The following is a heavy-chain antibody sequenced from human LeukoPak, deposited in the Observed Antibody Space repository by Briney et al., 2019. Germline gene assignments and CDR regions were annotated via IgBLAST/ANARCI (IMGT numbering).Heavy chain of an antibody. CDR2: INHSGST. D-gene: IGHD5-18*01. CDR3: ARGHTAMVFRKYYFDY. Sequence: PSETLSPTCAVYGGSFSGYYWSWIRQPPGKGLEWIGEINHSGSTNYNPSLKSRVTISVDTSKNQFSLKLSSVTAADTAVYYCARGHTAMVFRKYYFDYWGQGTLVTVSS. V-gene: IGHV4-34*01. CDR1: GGSFSGYY. J-gene: IGHJ4*02.